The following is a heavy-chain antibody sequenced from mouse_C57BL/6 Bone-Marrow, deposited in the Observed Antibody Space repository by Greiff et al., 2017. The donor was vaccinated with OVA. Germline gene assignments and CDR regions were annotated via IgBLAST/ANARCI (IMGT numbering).Heavy chain of an antibody. Sequence: QVQLQQSGPELVKPGASVKISCKASGYAFSSSWMNWVKQRPGKGLEWIGRIYPGDGDTNYNGKFKGKATLTEDKSSSTAYMQLSSLTSEDSAVYFCAREGFYYDYFYYAMDYWGQGTSVTVSS. J-gene: IGHJ4*01. CDR3: AREGFYYDYFYYAMDY. CDR2: IYPGDGDT. V-gene: IGHV1-82*01. CDR1: GYAFSSSW. D-gene: IGHD2-4*01.